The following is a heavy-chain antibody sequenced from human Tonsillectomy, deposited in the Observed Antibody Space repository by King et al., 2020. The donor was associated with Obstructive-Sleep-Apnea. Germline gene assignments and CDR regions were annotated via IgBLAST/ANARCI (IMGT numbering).Heavy chain of an antibody. D-gene: IGHD4-17*01. CDR2: INPNSGGT. CDR1: GYTFADYY. V-gene: IGHV1-2*02. J-gene: IGHJ4*02. Sequence: VQLVESGAEVKKPGASLKVSCKASGYTFADYYMYWVRQAPGQGLEWMGWINPNSGGTNYAQKFQGRVTMTRDTSISTAYMELSRLRSDDTAVYYCATVAVSTATFYLDYWGQGTLVTVSP. CDR3: ATVAVSTATFYLDY.